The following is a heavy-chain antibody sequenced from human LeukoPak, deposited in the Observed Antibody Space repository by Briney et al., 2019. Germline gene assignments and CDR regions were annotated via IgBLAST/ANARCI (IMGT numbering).Heavy chain of an antibody. CDR2: IYYSGST. CDR1: GYSISSGYY. CDR3: ASQYSDIVVVVAATHY. V-gene: IGHV4-38-2*02. J-gene: IGHJ4*02. Sequence: SETLSLTCTVSGYSISSGYYWGWIRQPPGKGLEWIGSIYYSGSTYYNPSLKSRVTISVDTSKNQFSLKLSSVTAADTAVYYCASQYSDIVVVVAATHYWGQGTLVTVSS. D-gene: IGHD2-15*01.